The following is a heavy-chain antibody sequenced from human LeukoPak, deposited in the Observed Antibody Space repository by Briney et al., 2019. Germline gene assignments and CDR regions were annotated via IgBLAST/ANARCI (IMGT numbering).Heavy chain of an antibody. V-gene: IGHV4-59*01. CDR1: GGSISSYY. CDR2: IYYSGST. J-gene: IGHJ5*02. D-gene: IGHD2-15*01. Sequence: SETLSLTCTVSGGSISSYYWSWIRQPPGKGLEWIGYIYYSGSTNYNPSLKSRVTISVDTSKNQFSLKLGSVTAADTAVYYCAREYGGGSSTYNWFDPWGQGTLVTVSS. CDR3: AREYGGGSSTYNWFDP.